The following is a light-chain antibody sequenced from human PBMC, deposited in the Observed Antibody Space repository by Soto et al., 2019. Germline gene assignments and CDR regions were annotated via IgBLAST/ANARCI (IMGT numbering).Light chain of an antibody. J-gene: IGKJ2*01. CDR2: GAS. CDR3: QQCGKSPYT. Sequence: TVLTQSPGTLSLSPGERATLSCRASQSVSSSYLAWYQQKPGRAPRLLIYGASSRATGIPDMFSGSGSGTHLTRTISRLEPEDFSVYYCQQCGKSPYTFGQGTMLEIK. V-gene: IGKV3-20*01. CDR1: QSVSSSY.